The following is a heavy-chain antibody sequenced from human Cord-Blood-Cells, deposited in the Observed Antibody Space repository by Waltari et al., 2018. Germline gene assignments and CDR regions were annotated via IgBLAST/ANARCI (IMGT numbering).Heavy chain of an antibody. D-gene: IGHD5-12*01. Sequence: QVQLQESGPGLVKPSETLYLHCTVPGGAISSYYWSWIRQPPGKGLEWIGYIYYSGSTNYNPSLKSRVTISVDTSKNQFSLKLSSVTAADTAVYYCARGGYNLFDYWGQGTLVTVSS. CDR3: ARGGYNLFDY. V-gene: IGHV4-59*08. J-gene: IGHJ4*02. CDR2: IYYSGST. CDR1: GGAISSYY.